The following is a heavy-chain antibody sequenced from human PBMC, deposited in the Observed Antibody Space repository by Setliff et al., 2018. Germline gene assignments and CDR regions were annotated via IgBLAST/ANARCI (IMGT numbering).Heavy chain of an antibody. D-gene: IGHD6-19*01. CDR2: ISTSTM. V-gene: IGHV3-48*04. Sequence: GGSLRLSCAAFGFTVRSYYMTWVRQAPGKGLEWVSYISTSTMYYADSVKGRFIISRDNAKNSLYLQMNSLRAEDTAVYYCARAVRGSTGWYGPFDDWGLGTLVTVSS. CDR1: GFTVRSYY. CDR3: ARAVRGSTGWYGPFDD. J-gene: IGHJ4*02.